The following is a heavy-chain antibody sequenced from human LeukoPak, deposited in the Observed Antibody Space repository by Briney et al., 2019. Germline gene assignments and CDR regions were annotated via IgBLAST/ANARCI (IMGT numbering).Heavy chain of an antibody. Sequence: ASVKVSCKTSGYTFTGYHIHWVRQAPGQGLEWMGRINPYSGDTNFAQKFQGRVTMTRDTSITTAYMDLSSLTPDDTAVYFCARDQGSLTRSWYTGYWGQGTQVTVSS. CDR1: GYTFTGYH. D-gene: IGHD6-13*01. CDR2: INPYSGDT. J-gene: IGHJ4*02. V-gene: IGHV1-2*06. CDR3: ARDQGSLTRSWYTGY.